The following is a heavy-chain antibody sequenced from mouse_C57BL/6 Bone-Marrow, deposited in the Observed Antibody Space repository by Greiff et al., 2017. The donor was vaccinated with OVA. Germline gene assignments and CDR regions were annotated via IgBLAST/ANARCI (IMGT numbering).Heavy chain of an antibody. CDR3: AREDYGSSYRFAY. CDR1: GYAFSSYW. D-gene: IGHD1-1*01. Sequence: VQLQQSGAELVKPGASVKISCKASGYAFSSYWMNWVKQRPGKGLAWIGQIYPGDGDTNYNGKFKGKATLTADKSSSTAYMQLSSLTSEDSAVYFCAREDYGSSYRFAYWGQGTLVTVSA. J-gene: IGHJ3*01. V-gene: IGHV1-80*01. CDR2: IYPGDGDT.